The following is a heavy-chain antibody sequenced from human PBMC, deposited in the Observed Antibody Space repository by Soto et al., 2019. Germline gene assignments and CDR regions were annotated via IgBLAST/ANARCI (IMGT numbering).Heavy chain of an antibody. J-gene: IGHJ4*02. CDR3: AKDEGVGGTLGLDY. D-gene: IGHD1-26*01. V-gene: IGHV3-30*18. CDR2: MSSDGSKI. Sequence: QVQLVESGGGAVQPGASLRLSCVASGFDFTYYAMHWVRQAPGKGLESVAVMSSDGSKIHHTDSVKGRFTISRDNSKNTLYLQMNSLRKEDTAVYFCAKDEGVGGTLGLDYWGQGTLVSVSS. CDR1: GFDFTYYA.